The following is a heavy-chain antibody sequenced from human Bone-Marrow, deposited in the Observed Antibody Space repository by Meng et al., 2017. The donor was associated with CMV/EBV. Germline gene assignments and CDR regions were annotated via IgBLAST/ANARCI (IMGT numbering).Heavy chain of an antibody. J-gene: IGHJ4*02. Sequence: ASVKVSCKASGYRFTGYYIHWVRQAPGQGLEWMAWINPNSGVTKSAQKFQGRVTMTRDKSTSTAYMDMSGLRSDDTAVYYCARGLELRVIVPAQVDFWGQGTLVTVSS. D-gene: IGHD2-2*01. CDR2: INPNSGVT. V-gene: IGHV1-2*02. CDR1: GYRFTGYY. CDR3: ARGLELRVIVPAQVDF.